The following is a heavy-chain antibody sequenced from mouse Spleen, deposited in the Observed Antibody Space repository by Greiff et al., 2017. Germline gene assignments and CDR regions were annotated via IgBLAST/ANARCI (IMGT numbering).Heavy chain of an antibody. CDR1: GYTFTDYY. J-gene: IGHJ2*01. V-gene: IGHV1-26*01. Sequence: EVQLQQSGPELVKPGASVKISCKASGYTFTDYYMNWVKQSHGKSLEWIGDINPNNGGTSYNQKFKGKATLTVDKSSSTAYMELRSLTSEDSAVYYCAREGSYYYDGSSDYWGQGTTLTVSS. D-gene: IGHD1-1*01. CDR3: AREGSYYYDGSSDY. CDR2: INPNNGGT.